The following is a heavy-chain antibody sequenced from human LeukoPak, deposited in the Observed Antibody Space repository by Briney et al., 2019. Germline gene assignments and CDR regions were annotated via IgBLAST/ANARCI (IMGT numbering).Heavy chain of an antibody. Sequence: SETLSLTCAVYGGSFSGYYWSWIRQPPGKGLEWIGEINHSGSTNYNPSLMSRVTISVDTSKNQFSLKLSSVTAADTAVYYCASYSSNYAYYYYYMDVWGKGTTVTVSS. D-gene: IGHD4-11*01. CDR2: INHSGST. J-gene: IGHJ6*03. CDR3: ASYSSNYAYYYYYMDV. CDR1: GGSFSGYY. V-gene: IGHV4-34*01.